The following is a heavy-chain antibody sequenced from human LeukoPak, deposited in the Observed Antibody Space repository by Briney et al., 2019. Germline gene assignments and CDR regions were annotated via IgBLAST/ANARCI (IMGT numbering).Heavy chain of an antibody. V-gene: IGHV4-39*01. CDR2: FYYSGST. CDR3: ARQHKYGGNALDP. J-gene: IGHJ5*02. Sequence: SETLSLTCAVSGDSSSTINYYWGWIRQPPGKGLEWIGTFYYSGSTYYNSSLKSRVTISVDTSKNQFSLKLSSVTAADTAVYYCARQHKYGGNALDPWGQGTLVIVSS. CDR1: GDSSSTINYY. D-gene: IGHD4-23*01.